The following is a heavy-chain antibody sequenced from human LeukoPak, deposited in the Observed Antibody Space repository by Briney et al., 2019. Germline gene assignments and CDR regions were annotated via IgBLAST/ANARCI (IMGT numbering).Heavy chain of an antibody. V-gene: IGHV5-51*01. Sequence: GESLKISCKGSGYSFTSYWIGWVRQMPGKGLEWMGIIYPGDSDTRYSPSFQGQVTISADKSISTAYLQWSSLKASDTAMYYCASQPRYCSSTSCPGGWFDPWGQGTLVTVSS. J-gene: IGHJ5*02. D-gene: IGHD2-2*01. CDR3: ASQPRYCSSTSCPGGWFDP. CDR1: GYSFTSYW. CDR2: IYPGDSDT.